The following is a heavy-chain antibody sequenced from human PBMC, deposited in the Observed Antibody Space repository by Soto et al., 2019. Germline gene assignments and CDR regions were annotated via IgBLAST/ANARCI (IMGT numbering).Heavy chain of an antibody. CDR3: ARGPSYGDYSYYGMDV. Sequence: PSETLSLTCTVSDGSINGGGYYWSWIRQHPGKGLEWIGSIYYSGNTYYSPSLKSRVSISVDTSKNHFSLRLSSVTAADTAVYYCARGPSYGDYSYYGMDVWGQGTTVTVSS. CDR1: DGSINGGGYY. CDR2: IYYSGNT. J-gene: IGHJ6*02. V-gene: IGHV4-31*03. D-gene: IGHD4-17*01.